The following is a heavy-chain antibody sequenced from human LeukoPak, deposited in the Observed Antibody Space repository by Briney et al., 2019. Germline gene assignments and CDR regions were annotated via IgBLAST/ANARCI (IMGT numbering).Heavy chain of an antibody. CDR3: AREHCSSTSCPLGY. CDR2: ISYDGSQT. CDR1: EFTFSHYA. V-gene: IGHV3-30-3*01. Sequence: GGSLRLSCAASEFTFSHYAMHWVRQAPGKGLEWVAVISYDGSQTYYTDSVKGRFTISRDNSKNTLYLQMNSLRAEDTAVYYCAREHCSSTSCPLGYWGQGTLVTVSS. J-gene: IGHJ4*02. D-gene: IGHD2-2*01.